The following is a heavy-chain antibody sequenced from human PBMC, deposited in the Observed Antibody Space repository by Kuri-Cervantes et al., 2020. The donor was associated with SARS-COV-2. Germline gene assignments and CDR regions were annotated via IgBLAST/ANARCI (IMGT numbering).Heavy chain of an antibody. CDR3: ARDAGIFGVVTRNDAFDI. V-gene: IGHV1-8*03. J-gene: IGHJ3*02. CDR1: GYTFTGYY. D-gene: IGHD3-3*01. Sequence: ASVKVSCKASGYTFTGYYMHWVRQAPGQGLEWMGWMNPNSGNTGYAQKFQGRVTITRNTSISTAYMELSSLRSEDTAVYYCARDAGIFGVVTRNDAFDIWGQGTMVTVSS. CDR2: MNPNSGNT.